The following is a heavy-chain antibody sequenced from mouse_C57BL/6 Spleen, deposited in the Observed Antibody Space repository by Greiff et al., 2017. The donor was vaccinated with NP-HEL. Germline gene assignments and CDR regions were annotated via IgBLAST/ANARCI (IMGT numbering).Heavy chain of an antibody. V-gene: IGHV1-52*01. CDR1: GYTFTSYW. CDR2: IDPSDSET. CDR3: ARRIHYGSSNFDY. D-gene: IGHD1-1*01. Sequence: QVQLQQPGAELVRPGSSVKLSCKASGYTFTSYWMHWVKQRPIQGLEWIGNIDPSDSETHYNQKFKDKATLTVDKSSSTAYMQLSSLTSEDSAVYYCARRIHYGSSNFDYWGQGTTLTVSS. J-gene: IGHJ2*01.